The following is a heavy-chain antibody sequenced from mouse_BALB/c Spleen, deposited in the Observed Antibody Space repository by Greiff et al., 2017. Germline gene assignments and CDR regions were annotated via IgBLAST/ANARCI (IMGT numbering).Heavy chain of an antibody. V-gene: IGHV6-6*01. CDR1: GFTFSDAW. Sequence: EVKLEESGGGLVQPGGSMKLSCAASGFTFSDAWMDWVRQSPEKGLEWVAEIRSKANNHETYYAESVIGRFTISSDDSESSVNLQMNSLGAEDSGSDCGTRWGYYGLYDLDYWGQGTTVTVSS. CDR2: IRSKANNHET. J-gene: IGHJ2*01. CDR3: TRWGYYGLYDLDY. D-gene: IGHD1-2*01.